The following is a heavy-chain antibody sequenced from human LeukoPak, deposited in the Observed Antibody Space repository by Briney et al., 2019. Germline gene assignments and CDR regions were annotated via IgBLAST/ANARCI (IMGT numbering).Heavy chain of an antibody. V-gene: IGHV4-34*01. CDR3: ARVGGDSSSWSWFDP. CDR1: GGSFSGYY. D-gene: IGHD6-13*01. CDR2: INHSGST. Sequence: SETLSLTCAVYGGSFSGYYWSWIRQPPGKGLEWIGEINHSGSTNYNPSLKSRVTISVDTSKNQFSLKLSSVTAADTAVYYCARVGGDSSSWSWFDPWGQGTLVTVSS. J-gene: IGHJ5*02.